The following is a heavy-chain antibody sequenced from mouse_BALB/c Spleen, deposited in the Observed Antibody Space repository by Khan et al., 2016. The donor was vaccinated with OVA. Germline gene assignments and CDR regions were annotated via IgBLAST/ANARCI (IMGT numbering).Heavy chain of an antibody. J-gene: IGHJ3*01. CDR3: AREWAAWFPY. CDR2: IYPGSDNT. CDR1: GYTFTDYY. V-gene: IGHV1-77*01. Sequence: VQLQESGAELARPGASVTLSCKASGYTFTDYYINWMRQRTGQGLEWIGEIYPGSDNTYYNEKFKGKATLTADNSSSTAYMQLSRLTSEDSAVYFCAREWAAWFPYWGQGTLVTVSA.